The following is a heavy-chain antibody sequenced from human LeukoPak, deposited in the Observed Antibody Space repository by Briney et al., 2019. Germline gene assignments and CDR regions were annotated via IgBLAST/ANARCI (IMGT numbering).Heavy chain of an antibody. Sequence: ASVKVSCKASGGTFSSYAISWVRQAPGQGLEWMGWISAYNGNTNYAQKLQGRVTMTTDTSTSTAYMELRSLRSDDTAVYYCARDSAVAGKGGTDYWGQGTLVTVSS. CDR1: GGTFSSYA. V-gene: IGHV1-18*01. CDR2: ISAYNGNT. J-gene: IGHJ4*02. CDR3: ARDSAVAGKGGTDY. D-gene: IGHD6-19*01.